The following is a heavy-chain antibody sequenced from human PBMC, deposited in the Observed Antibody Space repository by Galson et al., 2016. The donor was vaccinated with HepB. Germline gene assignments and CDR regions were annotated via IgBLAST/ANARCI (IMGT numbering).Heavy chain of an antibody. Sequence: PALVKPTQTLTLACTFSGFSLLTNGVGVGWIRQTPGQALEWLALIYWDDEQRYSPYLRSRLPITKDIRKNQVVLTMTDIDPVDAGTFYCARLTWRGRDSRGNLFLFDYWGQGIRVTVSS. CDR2: IYWDDEQ. V-gene: IGHV2-5*02. CDR1: GFSLLTNGVG. CDR3: ARLTWRGRDSRGNLFLFDY. J-gene: IGHJ4*02. D-gene: IGHD4-23*01.